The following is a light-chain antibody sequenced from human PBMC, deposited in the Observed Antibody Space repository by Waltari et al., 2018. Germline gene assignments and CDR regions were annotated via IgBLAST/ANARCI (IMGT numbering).Light chain of an antibody. J-gene: IGLJ1*01. Sequence: QSALTQPASVSGSPGQTIAISCTGTSSDIGSYNYVSWYQQHPGQAPKLLIYAVNQRPSGVSHRFSCYKSGNTASLTISGLRAEDEADFYCSSYTSSSTLYVFGSGTKVTVL. V-gene: IGLV2-14*01. CDR1: SSDIGSYNY. CDR2: AVN. CDR3: SSYTSSSTLYV.